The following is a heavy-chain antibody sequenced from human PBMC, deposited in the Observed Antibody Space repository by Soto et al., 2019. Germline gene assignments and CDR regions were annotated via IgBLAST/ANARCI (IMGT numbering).Heavy chain of an antibody. V-gene: IGHV4-4*02. CDR2: IYHSGST. CDR1: GGSISSSNC. D-gene: IGHD3-22*01. CDR3: ARVWGMSYYDSSGYLNWFDT. J-gene: IGHJ5*02. Sequence: SEXLSLTCAVSGGSISSSNCCSWVRQPPGKGLEWIGEIYHSGSTNYNPSLKSRVTISVDKSKNQFSLKLSSVTAAETAVYYCARVWGMSYYDSSGYLNWFDTWGQGTLVTVSS.